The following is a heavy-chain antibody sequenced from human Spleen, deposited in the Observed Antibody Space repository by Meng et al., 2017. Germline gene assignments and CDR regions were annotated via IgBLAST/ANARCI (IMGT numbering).Heavy chain of an antibody. D-gene: IGHD4-23*01. CDR2: ISRSGSSI. CDR3: ARDGNTVAQNYYGMDV. Sequence: GESLKISCVASGFTFSFYSMNWVRQAPGKGLEWVSSISRSGSSIYYADSLKGRFTISRDNAKNSLYLQMNSLGAEDTAVYYCARDGNTVAQNYYGMDVWGQGTTVTVSS. CDR1: GFTFSFYS. J-gene: IGHJ6*02. V-gene: IGHV3-21*01.